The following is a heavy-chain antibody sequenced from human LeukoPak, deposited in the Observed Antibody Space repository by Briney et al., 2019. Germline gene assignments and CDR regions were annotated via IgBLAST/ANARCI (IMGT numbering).Heavy chain of an antibody. CDR3: ARGSRGSGYYYGDY. D-gene: IGHD3-22*01. CDR1: GYTFTKYY. Sequence: ASVKVSCQASGYTFTKYYVYWVRQAPGQGLEWMGWINPNTGGTHFAQKFQGRVTMTRDTSISTAYMELSRLRSDDTAVYYCARGSRGSGYYYGDYWGQGTLVTVSS. V-gene: IGHV1-2*02. J-gene: IGHJ4*02. CDR2: INPNTGGT.